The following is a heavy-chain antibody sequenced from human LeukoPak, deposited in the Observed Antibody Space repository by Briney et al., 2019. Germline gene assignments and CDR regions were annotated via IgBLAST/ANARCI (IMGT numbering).Heavy chain of an antibody. CDR2: IYHGGTT. Sequence: SETLSLTCTISGDSISNGDYYWGWIRQPPGKGLEWIANIYHGGTTYDNPSLKSRLTISIDKSKYHFSLELRSVTAADTAVYYCARDRTLTTMTPEAFDIWGQGTMVTVSS. J-gene: IGHJ3*02. CDR1: GDSISNGDYY. D-gene: IGHD4-17*01. CDR3: ARDRTLTTMTPEAFDI. V-gene: IGHV4-30-2*01.